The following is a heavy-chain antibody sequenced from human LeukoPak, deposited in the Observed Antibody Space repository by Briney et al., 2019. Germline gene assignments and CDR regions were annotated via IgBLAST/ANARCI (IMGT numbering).Heavy chain of an antibody. D-gene: IGHD3-22*01. V-gene: IGHV3-21*01. CDR2: ISSSSSYI. CDR1: GFTFSSYS. J-gene: IGHJ4*02. Sequence: GGSLRLSCAASGFTFSSYSMNWVRQAPGKGVEWVSSISSSSSYIYYADSVKGRFTISRDNSKNTLYLQMNSLRAEDTAVYYCAKDFSVYYYDSRVSDYWGQGTLVTVSS. CDR3: AKDFSVYYYDSRVSDY.